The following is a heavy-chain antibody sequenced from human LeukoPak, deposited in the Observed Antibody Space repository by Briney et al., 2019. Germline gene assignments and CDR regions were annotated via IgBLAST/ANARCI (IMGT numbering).Heavy chain of an antibody. CDR3: ARYGESDY. V-gene: IGHV4-39*07. CDR1: GGSISSSSYY. Sequence: SETLSLTCTVSGGSISSSSYYWGWIRQPPGKGLEWIGSIYYSGSTYYNPSLKSRVTISVDTSKNQFSLKLSSVTAADTAVYYCARYGESDYWGQGTLVTVSS. D-gene: IGHD4-17*01. CDR2: IYYSGST. J-gene: IGHJ4*02.